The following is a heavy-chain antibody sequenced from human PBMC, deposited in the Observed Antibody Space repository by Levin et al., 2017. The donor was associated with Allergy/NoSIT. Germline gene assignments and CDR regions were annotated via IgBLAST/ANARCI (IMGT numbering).Heavy chain of an antibody. CDR2: IKEDGSEK. CDR1: GFTFSNYW. Sequence: GGSLRLSCATSGFTFSNYWMGWVRQAPGKGLEWVANIKEDGSEKYYVDSVKGRFTIPRDNAKHSLHLQMNSLRADDPAVYHCVRESRQDPLTAWGQGTLVTVSS. CDR3: VRESRQDPLTA. V-gene: IGHV3-7*01. J-gene: IGHJ5*02.